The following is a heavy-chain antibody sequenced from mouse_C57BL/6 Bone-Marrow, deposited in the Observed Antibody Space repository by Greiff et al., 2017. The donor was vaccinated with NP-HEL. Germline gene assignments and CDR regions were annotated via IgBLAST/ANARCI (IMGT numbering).Heavy chain of an antibody. CDR3: AINSNWVFDY. J-gene: IGHJ2*01. D-gene: IGHD4-1*01. CDR2: IHPSDSDT. Sequence: QVQLQQPGAELVKPGASVKVSCKASGYTFTDYWMHWVKQRPDQGLEWIGRIHPSDSDTNYNPKFKGKATLTVDKSSSTAYLQLSSLTSEDSAVYYCAINSNWVFDYWGKGTTLTVSS. V-gene: IGHV1-74*01. CDR1: GYTFTDYW.